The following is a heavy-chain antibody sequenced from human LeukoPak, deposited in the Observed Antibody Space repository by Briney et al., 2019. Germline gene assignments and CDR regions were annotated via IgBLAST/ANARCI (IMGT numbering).Heavy chain of an antibody. V-gene: IGHV3-30*02. CDR3: AKRGIKTSHFDD. Sequence: PGGSLRLSCRASGFTFSTFSMHWVRQAPGKGLEWVSYIHYGGNNKIYADSVKGRFTISRDNSNNTLFLQMTSLRTEDTAVYYCAKRGIKTSHFDDWGQGTLVTVSS. CDR1: GFTFSTFS. J-gene: IGHJ4*02. D-gene: IGHD3-10*01. CDR2: IHYGGNNK.